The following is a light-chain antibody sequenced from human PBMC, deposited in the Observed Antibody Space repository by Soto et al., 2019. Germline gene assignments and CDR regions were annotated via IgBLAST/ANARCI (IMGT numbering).Light chain of an antibody. J-gene: IGLJ2*01. V-gene: IGLV2-23*01. CDR2: EGS. CDR3: CSYAGSAV. Sequence: QSALTQPASVSGSPGQSITISCTGTSSDVGSYNLVSWYQQHPGKAPKLMIYEGSKRPSGVSNRFSGSKSGNTASLTISGLQAEDEADYYCCSYAGSAVFGGWTKLTVL. CDR1: SSDVGSYNL.